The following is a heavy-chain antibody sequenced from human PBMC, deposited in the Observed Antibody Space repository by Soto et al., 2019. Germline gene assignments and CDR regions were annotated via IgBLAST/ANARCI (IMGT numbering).Heavy chain of an antibody. CDR2: IYYSGST. CDR1: GGSINSAGYY. J-gene: IGHJ4*02. CDR3: ARVQTIFGIITVFDY. V-gene: IGHV4-31*03. Sequence: SETLSLTCTVSGGSINSAGYYWSWLRQHPGQGLEWIGNIYYSGSTNYNPSLKSRVTISIDTSKNHFSLNLSSVTAADTAVYYCARVQTIFGIITVFDYWGQGTLVTVSS. D-gene: IGHD3-3*01.